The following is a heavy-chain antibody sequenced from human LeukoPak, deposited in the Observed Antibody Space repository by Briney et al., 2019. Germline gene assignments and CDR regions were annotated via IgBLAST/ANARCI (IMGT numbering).Heavy chain of an antibody. CDR2: INWNADST. CDR3: ARDFDRGDY. D-gene: IGHD3-9*01. Sequence: GGSLRLSCAASGFKFSDYGMSWVRQAPGKGLEWVSGINWNADSTGYADSVKGRFTISRDNAKNSLYLQMNSLRAEDTAVYYCARDFDRGDYWGQGTLVTVSS. CDR1: GFKFSDYG. V-gene: IGHV3-20*04. J-gene: IGHJ4*02.